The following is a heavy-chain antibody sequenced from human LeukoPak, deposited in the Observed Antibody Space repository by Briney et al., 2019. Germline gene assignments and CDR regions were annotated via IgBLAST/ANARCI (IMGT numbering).Heavy chain of an antibody. CDR2: ISSSGNTI. CDR1: GFTFSDYY. CDR3: AREGIWQQLDGYYFDC. V-gene: IGHV3-11*04. J-gene: IGHJ4*02. D-gene: IGHD6-13*01. Sequence: GGSLRLSCAATGFTFSDYYMSWIRQAPGKGLEWVSYISSSGNTIYYADSVKGRFTISRDNAKNSLCLQMNSLRAEDTAVYYCAREGIWQQLDGYYFDCWGQGTLVTVSS.